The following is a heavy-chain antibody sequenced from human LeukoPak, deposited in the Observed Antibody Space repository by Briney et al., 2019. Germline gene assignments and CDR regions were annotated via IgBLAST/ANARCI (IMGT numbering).Heavy chain of an antibody. Sequence: PSETLSLTCAVYGGSFSGYYWSWIRQPPGKGLEWIGEINHSGSTNYNPSLKSRVTISVDTSKNQFSLKLSSVTAADTAVYYCARVGHYDSSGYFLSGKNYYYYGMDVWGQGTTVTVSS. J-gene: IGHJ6*02. CDR2: INHSGST. CDR3: ARVGHYDSSGYFLSGKNYYYYGMDV. V-gene: IGHV4-34*01. CDR1: GGSFSGYY. D-gene: IGHD3-22*01.